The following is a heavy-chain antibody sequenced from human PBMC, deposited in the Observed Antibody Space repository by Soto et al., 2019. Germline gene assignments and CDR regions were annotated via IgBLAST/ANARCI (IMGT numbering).Heavy chain of an antibody. CDR1: GGSISGEGYY. CDR3: ASAWTATAGWANWFDR. J-gene: IGHJ5*02. CDR2: IHYSGST. Sequence: QVQLQESGPGLVEPSQTLSLTCTVSGGSISGEGYYWSWIRQCSGRGLEWIGYIHYSGSTYYNPSLKSRVIISVDTSKTQFFLNLSSVTAADTAVYYCASAWTATAGWANWFDRWGQGTLVTVSS. D-gene: IGHD6-13*01. V-gene: IGHV4-31*03.